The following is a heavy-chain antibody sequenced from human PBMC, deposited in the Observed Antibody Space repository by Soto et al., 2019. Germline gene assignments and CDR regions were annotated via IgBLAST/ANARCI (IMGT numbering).Heavy chain of an antibody. Sequence: QVQLVQSGAEVKKPGASVKVSCKASGYTFTSYAMHWVRQAPGQRLEWMGWINAGNGNTKYSQKFQGRVTITRDTSASTAYMELSSLRSEDTAVYYCASSYDYESSGYSRLYYYYGMDVWGQGTTVTVSS. J-gene: IGHJ6*02. V-gene: IGHV1-3*01. CDR1: GYTFTSYA. D-gene: IGHD3-22*01. CDR2: INAGNGNT. CDR3: ASSYDYESSGYSRLYYYYGMDV.